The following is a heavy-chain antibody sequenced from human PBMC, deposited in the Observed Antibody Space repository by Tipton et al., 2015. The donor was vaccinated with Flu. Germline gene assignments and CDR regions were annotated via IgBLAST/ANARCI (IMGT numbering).Heavy chain of an antibody. J-gene: IGHJ4*02. CDR3: ARGSGSGTYVIFDF. D-gene: IGHD3-10*01. V-gene: IGHV4-4*07. CDR2: IYTSGST. CDR1: GGSLSSFY. Sequence: TLSLTCTVSGGSLSSFYWSWIRQPAGKGLEWIGRIYTSGSTKYNPSLKSRLSMSVDTSKSQFSLKLTSVTAADTAVYYCARGSGSGTYVIFDFWGQGTLVTVSS.